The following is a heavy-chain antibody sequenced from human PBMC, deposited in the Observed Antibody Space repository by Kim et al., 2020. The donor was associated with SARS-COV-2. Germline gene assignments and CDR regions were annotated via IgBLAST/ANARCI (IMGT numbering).Heavy chain of an antibody. V-gene: IGHV3-7*01. CDR3: ARDLDREYRSMWYDALDI. CDR2: IKQDGSQK. D-gene: IGHD6-13*01. CDR1: GFTFSNYW. Sequence: GGSLRLSCTASGFTFSNYWMTWVRQTPGKGLEWVANIKQDGSQKFYVDSVKGRFTISRDNAENSLFLQMNSLRAEDTAMYYCARDLDREYRSMWYDALDIWGQGTMVTVSS. J-gene: IGHJ3*02.